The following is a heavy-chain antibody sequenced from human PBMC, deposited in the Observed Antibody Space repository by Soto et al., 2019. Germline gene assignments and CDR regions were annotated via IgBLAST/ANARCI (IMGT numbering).Heavy chain of an antibody. CDR1: GDSISRSSYY. Sequence: QLQLQESGPGLVKPSETLSLTCSVSGDSISRSSYYWGLVRQPPGRGLEWIGIIDYSGNTYYSPSLRSRVTISVDTSKNQFSLYLKSVTAADTAVYYCARQGERDFLDLNAFDIWGQGTMVTVSS. CDR2: IDYSGNT. V-gene: IGHV4-39*01. D-gene: IGHD3-16*01. CDR3: ARQGERDFLDLNAFDI. J-gene: IGHJ3*02.